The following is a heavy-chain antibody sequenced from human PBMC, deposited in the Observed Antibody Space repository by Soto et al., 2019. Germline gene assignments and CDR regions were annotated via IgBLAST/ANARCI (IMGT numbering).Heavy chain of an antibody. D-gene: IGHD1-1*01. J-gene: IGHJ4*02. CDR2: MNPNTGNS. CDR3: ARRAETNGWNGFGADKYYFDF. CDR1: GYTFTSYD. Sequence: ASVKVSCKASGYTFTSYDIYWVRQATGQGLEWMGWMNPNTGNSGYAQKFQGRVTMTSDTSISTAHMELSSLRSEDTAVYYCARRAETNGWNGFGADKYYFDFWGQGTLATVSS. V-gene: IGHV1-8*01.